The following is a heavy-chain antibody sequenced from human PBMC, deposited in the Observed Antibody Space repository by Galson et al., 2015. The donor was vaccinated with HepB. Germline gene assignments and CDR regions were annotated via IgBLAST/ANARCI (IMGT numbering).Heavy chain of an antibody. J-gene: IGHJ4*02. CDR2: ISGSGDST. Sequence: SLRLSCAASGFTFSSYAMSWVRQAPGTGLEWVSAISGSGDSTYYADYVKGRFTISRDNSKNTLYLQMNSLRAEDTAVYYCAKDTGVSSWYYYKARAGYFDYWGQGTLVTVSS. CDR3: AKDTGVSSWYYYKARAGYFDY. D-gene: IGHD6-13*01. V-gene: IGHV3-23*01. CDR1: GFTFSSYA.